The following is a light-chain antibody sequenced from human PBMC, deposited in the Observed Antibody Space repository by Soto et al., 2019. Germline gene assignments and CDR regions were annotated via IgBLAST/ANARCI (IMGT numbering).Light chain of an antibody. CDR1: QSGLYSSNNKND. V-gene: IGKV4-1*01. CDR3: QQYYSTPWT. Sequence: DIVMTQSPDSLAVSLGERATINCKSSQSGLYSSNNKNDLAWYQQKPGQPPKLLIYWASTRESGVPDRFSGSGSGTDFTLTISSLQAEDVAVYYCQQYYSTPWTFGQGTKVEIK. J-gene: IGKJ1*01. CDR2: WAS.